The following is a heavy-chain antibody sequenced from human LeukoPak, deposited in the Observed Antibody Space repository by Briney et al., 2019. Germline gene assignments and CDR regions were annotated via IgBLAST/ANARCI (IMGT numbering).Heavy chain of an antibody. J-gene: IGHJ5*02. CDR1: GGSISSGGYY. Sequence: PSETLSLTCTVSGGSISSGGYYWSWLRQHPGKGLEWIGYIYYSGSTYYNPSLKSRVTISVDTSKNQFSLKLSSVTAADTAVYYCARDSRSSFDPWGQGTLVTVSS. CDR3: ARDSRSSFDP. V-gene: IGHV4-31*03. CDR2: IYYSGST.